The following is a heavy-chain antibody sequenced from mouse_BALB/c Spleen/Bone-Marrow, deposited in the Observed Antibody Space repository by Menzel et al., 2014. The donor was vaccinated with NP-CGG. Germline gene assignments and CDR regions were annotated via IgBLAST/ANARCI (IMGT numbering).Heavy chain of an antibody. V-gene: IGHV5-12*02. CDR1: GFTFSDYY. CDR2: ISNGGGST. Sequence: EVKLVESGGGLVQPGGSLKLSCATSGFTFSDYYMYWVRQTPEKRLEWVAYISNGGGSTYYPDTVKGRFTISRDNAKNTLYLQMSRLKSEDTAMYYCARPNYDETWFAYWGQGTLVTVSA. D-gene: IGHD2-4*01. CDR3: ARPNYDETWFAY. J-gene: IGHJ3*01.